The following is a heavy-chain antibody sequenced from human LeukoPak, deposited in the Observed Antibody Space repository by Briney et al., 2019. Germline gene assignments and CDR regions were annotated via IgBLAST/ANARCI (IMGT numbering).Heavy chain of an antibody. CDR1: GGSFSGYY. V-gene: IGHV4-34*01. CDR2: INHSGST. Sequence: SETLSLTCAVYGGSFSGYYWSWIRQPPGKGLEWIGEINHSGSTNYNPSLKSRVTISVDTSKNQFSLKLSSVTAADTAVYYCARATTVKAGVDYWGQGTLVTVSS. D-gene: IGHD4-11*01. J-gene: IGHJ4*02. CDR3: ARATTVKAGVDY.